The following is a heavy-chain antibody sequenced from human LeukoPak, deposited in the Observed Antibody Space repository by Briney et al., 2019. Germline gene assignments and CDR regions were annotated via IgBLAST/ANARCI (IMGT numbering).Heavy chain of an antibody. CDR1: GGSISSYY. Sequence: SETLSLTCTVSGGSISSYYWSWIRQPAGKGLEWIGRICTSGSTNYNPSLKSRVTMSVDTSKNQFSLKLSSVTAADTAVYYCAREGRVRAHFDYWGQGTLVTVSS. CDR2: ICTSGST. CDR3: AREGRVRAHFDY. V-gene: IGHV4-4*07. D-gene: IGHD3-22*01. J-gene: IGHJ4*02.